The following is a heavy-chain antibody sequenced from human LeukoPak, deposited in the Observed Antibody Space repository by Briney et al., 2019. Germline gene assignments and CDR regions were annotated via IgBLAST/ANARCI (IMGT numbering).Heavy chain of an antibody. J-gene: IGHJ4*02. V-gene: IGHV4-4*07. CDR1: GGSISNYY. D-gene: IGHD6-19*01. CDR2: IYTSGST. CDR3: ARDPPRGEQWLAFDY. Sequence: MPSETLSLTCTVSGGSISNYYWSWIRQPAGKGLEWIGRIYTSGSTNYNPSLKSRVTMSVDTSKNQFSLKLSSVTAADTAVYYCARDPPRGEQWLAFDYWGQGTLVTVSS.